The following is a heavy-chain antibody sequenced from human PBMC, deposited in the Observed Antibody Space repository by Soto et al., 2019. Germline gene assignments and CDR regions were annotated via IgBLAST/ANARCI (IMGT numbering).Heavy chain of an antibody. CDR3: ATGGDYLFDY. Sequence: QVQLVESGGGVVQPGRSLRLSCAASGFTFSSYAMHWVRQAPGKGLEWVAVISYDGSNKYYADSVKGRFTISRDNSENTLYLQMNSLRAEDTAVYYCATGGDYLFDYWGQGTLVTVSS. CDR2: ISYDGSNK. CDR1: GFTFSSYA. V-gene: IGHV3-30-3*01. J-gene: IGHJ4*02. D-gene: IGHD4-17*01.